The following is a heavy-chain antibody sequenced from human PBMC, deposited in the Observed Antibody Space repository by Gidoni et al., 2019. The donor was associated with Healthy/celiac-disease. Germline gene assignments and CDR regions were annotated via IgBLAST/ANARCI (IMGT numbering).Heavy chain of an antibody. CDR3: AKGRTWQWLVRDAFDI. V-gene: IGHV3-23*04. CDR1: GFTFSSYA. Sequence: EVQLVESGGGLVQPGGSLRLSCSASGFTFSSYAMSWVRQAQGKGLEWVSAISGSGGSTYYADSVKGRFTISRDNSKNTLYLQMNSLRAEDTAVYYCAKGRTWQWLVRDAFDIWGQGTMVTVSS. J-gene: IGHJ3*02. CDR2: ISGSGGST. D-gene: IGHD6-19*01.